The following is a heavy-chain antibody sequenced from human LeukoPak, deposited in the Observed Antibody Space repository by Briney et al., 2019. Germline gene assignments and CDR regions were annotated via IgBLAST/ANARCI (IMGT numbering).Heavy chain of an antibody. D-gene: IGHD6-19*01. CDR2: IKTDTDGVTT. V-gene: IGHV3-15*01. CDR1: GDTLTSAW. Sequence: PGGSLRLSCAASGDTLTSAWMSWVCPAPGKGLGWVGRIKTDTDGVTTDYAAPVKDRLTTARDDTTNTLYLQMDRLETEGPGITYCTTRSGLHFDSWARGARVTISS. CDR3: TTRSGLHFDS. J-gene: IGHJ4*02.